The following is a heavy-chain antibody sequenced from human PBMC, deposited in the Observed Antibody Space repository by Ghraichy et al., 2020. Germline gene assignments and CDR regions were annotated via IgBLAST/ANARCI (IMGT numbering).Heavy chain of an antibody. J-gene: IGHJ4*02. D-gene: IGHD2-2*03. Sequence: ESLNISCTVSGGSISSYYWSWIRQPPGKGLEWIGYIYYSGSTNYNPSLKSRVTISVDTSKNQFSLKLSSVTAADTAVYYCARDGYCSSTSCYLGLDYWGQGTLVTVSS. CDR3: ARDGYCSSTSCYLGLDY. V-gene: IGHV4-59*01. CDR1: GGSISSYY. CDR2: IYYSGST.